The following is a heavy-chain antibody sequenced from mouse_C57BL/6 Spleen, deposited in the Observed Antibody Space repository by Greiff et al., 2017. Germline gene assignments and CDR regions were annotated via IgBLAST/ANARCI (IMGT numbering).Heavy chain of an antibody. D-gene: IGHD1-1*01. CDR2: IRNKANGYTT. CDR1: GFTFTDYY. J-gene: IGHJ2*01. V-gene: IGHV7-3*01. Sequence: EVKVVESGGGLVQPGGSLSLSCAASGFTFTDYYMSWVRQPPGKALEWLGFIRNKANGYTTEYSASVKGRFTISRDNSQSILYLQMHALRAEDSATYYCARSDYYGSFDYWGQGTTLTVSS. CDR3: ARSDYYGSFDY.